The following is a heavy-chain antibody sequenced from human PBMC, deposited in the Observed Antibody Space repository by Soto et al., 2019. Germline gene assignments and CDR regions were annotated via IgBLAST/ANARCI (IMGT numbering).Heavy chain of an antibody. CDR1: GGVFSSFG. Sequence: SVKVSCKSSGGVFSSFGLSWVRQAPGQGLEWMGGIIPIFGSANYAQKFQGRVTITADDSTSTVYMELSSLRSEDTALYYCARGRGNSAVITTLDYWGQGPLVTVSS. D-gene: IGHD3-3*01. CDR2: IIPIFGSA. V-gene: IGHV1-69*13. CDR3: ARGRGNSAVITTLDY. J-gene: IGHJ4*02.